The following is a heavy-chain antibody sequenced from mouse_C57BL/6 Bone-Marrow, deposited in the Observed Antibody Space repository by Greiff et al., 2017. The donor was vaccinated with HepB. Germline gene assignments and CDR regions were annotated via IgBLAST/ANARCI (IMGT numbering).Heavy chain of an antibody. D-gene: IGHD1-1*01. CDR3: ARHTTVVAKDYYFDV. J-gene: IGHJ1*03. CDR2: ISSGGSYT. V-gene: IGHV5-6*01. Sequence: EVQVVESGGDLVKPGGSLKLSCAASGFTFSSYGMSWVRQTPDKRLEWVATISSGGSYTYYPDSVKGRFTISRDNAKNTLYLQMSSLKSEDTAMYYCARHTTVVAKDYYFDVWGTGTTVTVSS. CDR1: GFTFSSYG.